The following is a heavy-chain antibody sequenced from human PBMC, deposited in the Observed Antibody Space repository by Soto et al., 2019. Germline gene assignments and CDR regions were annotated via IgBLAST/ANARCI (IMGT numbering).Heavy chain of an antibody. Sequence: SETLSLTCTVSGGSISSYYWSWIRQPPGKGLEWIGYIYYSGSTNYNPSLKSRVTISVDTSKNQFSLKLSSVTAADTAVYYCASGELRYFAWLSYGPTDAFHLSGPGTMVTVS. J-gene: IGHJ3*01. CDR2: IYYSGST. D-gene: IGHD3-9*01. CDR3: ASGELRYFAWLSYGPTDAFHL. V-gene: IGHV4-59*01. CDR1: GGSISSYY.